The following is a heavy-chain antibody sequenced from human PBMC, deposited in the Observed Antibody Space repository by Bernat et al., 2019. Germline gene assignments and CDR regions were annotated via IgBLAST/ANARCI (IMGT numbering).Heavy chain of an antibody. Sequence: QVQLVQSGAEVKKPGASVKVSCKVSGYTLTELSMHWVRQAPGKGLEWMGGFDPEDGETIYAQKFQGKITLAEGTITDTGFIGPGQLGFEETAGVLCGTSCWIGAASHYGNGGRGKGNKGNVS. D-gene: IGHD3-16*01. CDR2: FDPEDGET. CDR1: GYTLTELS. J-gene: IGHJ6*03. V-gene: IGHV1-24*01. CDR3: GTSCWIGAASHYGNGG.